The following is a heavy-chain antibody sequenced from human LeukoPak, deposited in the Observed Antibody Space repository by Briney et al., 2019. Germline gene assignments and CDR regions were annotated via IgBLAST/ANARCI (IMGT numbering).Heavy chain of an antibody. V-gene: IGHV4-34*01. D-gene: IGHD6-19*01. CDR2: INRSGAI. CDR1: GGSFSSNY. CDR3: ARGLQQISVTDL. Sequence: SETLSLTCGVYGGSFSSNYWTWIRQPPGKGLEWIGEINRSGAINYQPSLKSRGTISLDTSKNQFSLKIKSVTAADTAVYYCARGLQQISVTDLWGPGTLVVVSS. J-gene: IGHJ4*02.